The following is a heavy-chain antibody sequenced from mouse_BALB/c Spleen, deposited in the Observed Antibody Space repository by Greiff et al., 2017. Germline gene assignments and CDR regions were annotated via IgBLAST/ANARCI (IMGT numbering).Heavy chain of an antibody. J-gene: IGHJ3*01. CDR3: ASGGYDGAWFAY. D-gene: IGHD2-2*01. Sequence: EVMLVESGGGLVQPGGSRKLSCAASGFTFSSFGMHWVRQAPEKGLEWVAYISSGSSTIYYADTVKGRFTISRDNPKNTLFLQMTSLRSEDTAMYYCASGGYDGAWFAYWGQGTLVTVSA. CDR2: ISSGSSTI. CDR1: GFTFSSFG. V-gene: IGHV5-17*02.